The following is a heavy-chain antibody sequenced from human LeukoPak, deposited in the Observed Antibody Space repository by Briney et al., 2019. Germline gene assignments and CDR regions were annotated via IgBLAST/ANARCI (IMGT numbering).Heavy chain of an antibody. CDR1: GDSISSGDYY. D-gene: IGHD2-15*01. Sequence: SETLSLTCTVSGDSISSGDYYWSWIRQPAGKGLEWIGRISSSGSTNYNPSLKSRVTISVDTSKNQFSLKLSSVTAADTAVYYCARGVVVVSSYYYYMDVWGKGTTVTVSS. V-gene: IGHV4-61*02. J-gene: IGHJ6*03. CDR3: ARGVVVVSSYYYYMDV. CDR2: ISSSGST.